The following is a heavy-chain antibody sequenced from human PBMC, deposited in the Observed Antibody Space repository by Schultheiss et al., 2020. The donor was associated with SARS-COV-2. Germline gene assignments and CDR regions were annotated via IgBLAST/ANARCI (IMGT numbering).Heavy chain of an antibody. D-gene: IGHD6-19*01. V-gene: IGHV3-74*01. CDR3: ARDDGIAVAGTDYYYGMDV. Sequence: GGSLRLSCAASGFTFRNYWMHWVRQIPGKGLVWVSRINSDGSASSYADSVKGRFTISRDNSKNTLYLQMNSLRAEDTAVYYCARDDGIAVAGTDYYYGMDVWGQGTTVTVSS. J-gene: IGHJ6*02. CDR2: INSDGSAS. CDR1: GFTFRNYW.